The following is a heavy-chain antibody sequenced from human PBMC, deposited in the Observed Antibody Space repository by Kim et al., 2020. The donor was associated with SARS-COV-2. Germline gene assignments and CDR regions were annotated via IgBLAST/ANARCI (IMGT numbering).Heavy chain of an antibody. V-gene: IGHV3-30-3*01. CDR1: GFTFSSYA. CDR3: ARDRTSLLVQLERRYYGMDV. CDR2: ISYDGSNK. J-gene: IGHJ6*02. D-gene: IGHD1-1*01. Sequence: GGSLRLSCAASGFTFSSYAMHWVRQAPGKGLEWVAVISYDGSNKYYADSVKGRFTISRDNSKNTLYLQMNSLRAEDTAVYYCARDRTSLLVQLERRYYGMDVWGQGTTVTVSS.